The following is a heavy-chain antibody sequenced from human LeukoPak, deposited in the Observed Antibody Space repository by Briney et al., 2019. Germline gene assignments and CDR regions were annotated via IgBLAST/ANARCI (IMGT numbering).Heavy chain of an antibody. CDR1: GFTFSSYA. Sequence: GGSLRLSCAASGFTFSSYAMSWVRQAPGKGLGWVSAISGSGGSTYYADSVKGRFTISRDNSKNTLYLQMNSLRAEDTAVYYCAKATQYGPLKTPVDYWGQGTLVTVSS. CDR3: AKATQYGPLKTPVDY. V-gene: IGHV3-23*01. J-gene: IGHJ4*02. D-gene: IGHD4-17*01. CDR2: ISGSGGST.